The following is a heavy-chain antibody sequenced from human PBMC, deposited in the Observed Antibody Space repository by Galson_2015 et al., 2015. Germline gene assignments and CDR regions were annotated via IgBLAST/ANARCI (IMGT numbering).Heavy chain of an antibody. V-gene: IGHV1-46*01. D-gene: IGHD1-26*01. CDR3: ARDVVGGSLTTHLGPFVDY. CDR2: INPSGGST. J-gene: IGHJ4*02. CDR1: GYTFTNYY. Sequence: SVKVSCKASGYTFTNYYMHWVRQAPGQGLEWMGIINPSGGSTSHAQKFQGRVTMTRDTSTSTVYMELSSLRSEDTAVYYCARDVVGGSLTTHLGPFVDYWGQGTLVTVSS.